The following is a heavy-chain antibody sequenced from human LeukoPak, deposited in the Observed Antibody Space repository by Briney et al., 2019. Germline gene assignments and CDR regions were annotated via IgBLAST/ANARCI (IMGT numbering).Heavy chain of an antibody. CDR1: GFTFSSYS. CDR2: ISGSGGST. V-gene: IGHV3-23*01. J-gene: IGHJ4*02. D-gene: IGHD3-9*01. Sequence: GGSLRLSCAASGFTFSSYSMNWVRQAPGKGLEWVSAISGSGGSTYYADSVKGRFTISRDNSKNTLSLQMNSLRAEDTAVYYCAKDYVLRYFPYWGQGTLVTVSS. CDR3: AKDYVLRYFPY.